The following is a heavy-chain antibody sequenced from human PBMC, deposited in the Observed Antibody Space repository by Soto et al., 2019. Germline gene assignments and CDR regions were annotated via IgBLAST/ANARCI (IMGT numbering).Heavy chain of an antibody. J-gene: IGHJ4*02. CDR3: VRGDGGYFDQ. D-gene: IGHD3-16*01. CDR2: ISAYNGHT. Sequence: QVQLVQSGIEVKKPGASVKVSCKAMGYTFTNYGLSWVRQAPGEGLEWLGWISAYNGHTTYAHKVQDRVTLTTDTSASTAYLELRSLRSDDTAVYYCVRGDGGYFDQWGQGTLVLVSS. CDR1: GYTFTNYG. V-gene: IGHV1-18*01.